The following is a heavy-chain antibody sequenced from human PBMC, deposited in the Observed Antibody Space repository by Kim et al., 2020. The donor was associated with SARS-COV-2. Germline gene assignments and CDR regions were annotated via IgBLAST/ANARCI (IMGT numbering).Heavy chain of an antibody. CDR2: IYYSGST. Sequence: SETLSLTCTVSGGSISSYYWSWIRQPPGKGLEWIGYIYYSGSTNYNPSLKSRVTISGDTSKNQFSLKLSSVTAADTAVYYCARLPIYYGSGYDAFDIWGQGTMVTVSS. V-gene: IGHV4-59*13. CDR3: ARLPIYYGSGYDAFDI. J-gene: IGHJ3*02. D-gene: IGHD3-10*01. CDR1: GGSISSYY.